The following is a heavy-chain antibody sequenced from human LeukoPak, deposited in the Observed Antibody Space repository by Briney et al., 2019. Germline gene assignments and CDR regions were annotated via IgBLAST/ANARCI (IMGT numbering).Heavy chain of an antibody. Sequence: GGSLRLSCAASGFTFSSYAMHWVRQAPGKGLEWVAVISYDGSNKYYADSVKGRFTISRDNSKNTLYLQMNSLRAEDTAVYYCASRYCSGGSCYDEYFQHWGQGTLVTVSS. J-gene: IGHJ1*01. CDR2: ISYDGSNK. CDR3: ASRYCSGGSCYDEYFQH. CDR1: GFTFSSYA. V-gene: IGHV3-30*04. D-gene: IGHD2-15*01.